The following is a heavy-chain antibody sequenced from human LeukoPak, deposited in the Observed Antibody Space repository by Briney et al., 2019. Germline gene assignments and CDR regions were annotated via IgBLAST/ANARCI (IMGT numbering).Heavy chain of an antibody. CDR1: GYTLTELS. CDR2: FDPEDGET. CDR3: ARDRVYYDSSGLDY. Sequence: ASVKVSCKVSGYTLTELSMHWVRQAPGKGLERMGGFDPEDGETIYAQKFQGRVTMTRDTSTSTVYMELSSLRSEDTAVYYCARDRVYYDSSGLDYWGQGTLVTVSS. D-gene: IGHD3-22*01. V-gene: IGHV1-24*01. J-gene: IGHJ4*02.